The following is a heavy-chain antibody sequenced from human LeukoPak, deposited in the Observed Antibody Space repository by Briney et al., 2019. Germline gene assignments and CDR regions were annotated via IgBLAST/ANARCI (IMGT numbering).Heavy chain of an antibody. CDR2: ISGSGGST. D-gene: IGHD1-14*01. CDR1: GFTFSSYA. Sequence: GGSLRLSCAASGFTFSSYAMSWVRQAPGKGLEWVSAISGSGGSTYYADSVKGRFTISRDNSKNTLYLQMNSLRAEDTAVYYCAKIITPRHYRPHYAYWGQGTLVTVSS. CDR3: AKIITPRHYRPHYAY. V-gene: IGHV3-23*01. J-gene: IGHJ4*02.